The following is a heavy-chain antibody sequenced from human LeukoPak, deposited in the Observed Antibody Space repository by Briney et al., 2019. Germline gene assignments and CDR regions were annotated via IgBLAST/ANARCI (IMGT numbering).Heavy chain of an antibody. CDR3: AKDRRVVVVLDAYDI. D-gene: IGHD3-22*01. V-gene: IGHV3-7*03. CDR1: GFTFSSRDW. J-gene: IGHJ3*02. Sequence: GGSLRLSCVASGFTFSSRDWMTWVRQAPGKGLEWVANIKQDGSEKNYVDSVKGRFTISRDNAKNSVDLQMNSLRAEDTAVYYCAKDRRVVVVLDAYDIWGQGTMVTVSS. CDR2: IKQDGSEK.